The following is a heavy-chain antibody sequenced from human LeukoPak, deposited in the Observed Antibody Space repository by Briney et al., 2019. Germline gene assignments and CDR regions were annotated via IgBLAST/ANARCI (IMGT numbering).Heavy chain of an antibody. J-gene: IGHJ1*01. Sequence: SETLSLTCAVYGVSFSGYYWSWIRQPPGKGLEWIGEINHSGSTNYNPSLKRRVTITVDTSKNQFSLQLSSVTAADTAVYYCARGSYDSSGLPTEPIRYFQHCGQGTLVTVSS. CDR1: GVSFSGYY. V-gene: IGHV4-34*01. D-gene: IGHD3-22*01. CDR2: INHSGST. CDR3: ARGSYDSSGLPTEPIRYFQH.